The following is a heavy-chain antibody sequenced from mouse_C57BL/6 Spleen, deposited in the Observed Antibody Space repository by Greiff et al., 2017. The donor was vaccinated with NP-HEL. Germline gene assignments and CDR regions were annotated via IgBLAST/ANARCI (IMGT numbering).Heavy chain of an antibody. V-gene: IGHV1-69*01. CDR3: AYGNSYYFDD. Sequence: QVQLQQPGAELVMPGASVKLSCKASGYTFTSYWMHWVKQRPGQGLEWIGEIDPSDSYTNYNQKFKGKSTLTVDKSSSTAYMQLSSLTSEDSAVYCCAYGNSYYFDDWGQGTTLTVSS. CDR2: IDPSDSYT. J-gene: IGHJ2*01. D-gene: IGHD1-1*01. CDR1: GYTFTSYW.